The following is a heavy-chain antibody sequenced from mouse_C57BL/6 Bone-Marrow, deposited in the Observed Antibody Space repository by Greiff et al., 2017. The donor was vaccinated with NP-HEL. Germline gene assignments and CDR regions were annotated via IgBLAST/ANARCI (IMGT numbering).Heavy chain of an antibody. CDR3: AREGWLGAY. CDR2: ISSGGSYT. Sequence: EVKLMESGGDLVKPGGSLKLSCAASGFTFSSYGMSWVRQTPDKRLEWVATISSGGSYTYYPDSVKGRFTISRENAKNTLYLQMSSLKSEDTAMYYCAREGWLGAYWGQGTLVTVSA. D-gene: IGHD2-3*01. CDR1: GFTFSSYG. J-gene: IGHJ3*01. V-gene: IGHV5-6*01.